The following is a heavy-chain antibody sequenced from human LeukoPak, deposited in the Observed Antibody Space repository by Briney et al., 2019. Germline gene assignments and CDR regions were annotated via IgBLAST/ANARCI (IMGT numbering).Heavy chain of an antibody. CDR1: GYTFTGYY. D-gene: IGHD2-2*02. CDR2: INPNSGGT. CDR3: ARDSNESFPPEAYACSSTSCYTFDY. Sequence: GASVKVSCKASGYTFTGYYMHWVRQAPGQGLEWMGWINPNSGGTNYAQKFQGRVTMTRDTSISTAYMELSRLRSDDTAVYYCARDSNESFPPEAYACSSTSCYTFDYWGQGTLVTVSS. V-gene: IGHV1-2*02. J-gene: IGHJ4*02.